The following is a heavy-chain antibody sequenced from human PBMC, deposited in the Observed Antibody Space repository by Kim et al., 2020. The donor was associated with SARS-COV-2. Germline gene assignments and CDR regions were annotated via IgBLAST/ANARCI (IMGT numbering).Heavy chain of an antibody. CDR3: AKQDLVASDAFDI. D-gene: IGHD5-12*01. CDR1: GFTFSSYG. J-gene: IGHJ3*02. CDR2: ISYDGSNK. Sequence: GGSLRLSCAASGFTFSSYGMHWVRQAPGKGLEWVAVISYDGSNKYYADSVKGRFTISRDNSKNTLYLQMNSLRAEDTAVYYCAKQDLVASDAFDIWGQGTMVTVSS. V-gene: IGHV3-30*18.